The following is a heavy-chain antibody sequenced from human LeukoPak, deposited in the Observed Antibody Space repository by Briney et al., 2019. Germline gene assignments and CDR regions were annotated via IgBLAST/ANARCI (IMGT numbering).Heavy chain of an antibody. J-gene: IGHJ4*02. V-gene: IGHV3-23*01. CDR3: ATEKGDSPDY. Sequence: SGGSLRLSCAASGFTFSSYTMSWVRQAPGKGLEWVSAISGSGGSTYYADSVKGRFTISRDNSKNTLYVQMHSLRAEDTAVYYCATEKGDSPDYWGQGTLVTVSS. CDR2: ISGSGGST. D-gene: IGHD2-21*01. CDR1: GFTFSSYT.